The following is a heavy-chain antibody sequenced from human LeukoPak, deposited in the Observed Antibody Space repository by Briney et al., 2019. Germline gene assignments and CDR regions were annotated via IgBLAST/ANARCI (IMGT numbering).Heavy chain of an antibody. D-gene: IGHD5-18*01. J-gene: IGHJ4*02. Sequence: QPGRSLRLSCTASGFTLGDYAMSWFRQAPGKGLEWVGFIRSKAYGGTTEYAASVKGRFTISRDDSKSIAYLQMNSLKTEDTAVYYCTRDKGYSYGSDYWGQGTLVTVSS. CDR3: TRDKGYSYGSDY. V-gene: IGHV3-49*03. CDR1: GFTLGDYA. CDR2: IRSKAYGGTT.